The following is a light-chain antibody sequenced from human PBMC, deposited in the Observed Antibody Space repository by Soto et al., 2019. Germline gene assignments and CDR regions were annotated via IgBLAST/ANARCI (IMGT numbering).Light chain of an antibody. CDR3: QQYGSTPLT. CDR1: QSVRNNY. V-gene: IGKV3-20*01. Sequence: EIVLTQSPDTLSLSPGERATLSCRASQSVRNNYLAWYQQKPGQAPRFLIFDSSSRATGIPDRFSGSGSGTDFTLTISRLEPEGFAVYYCQQYGSTPLTFGGGTKV. CDR2: DSS. J-gene: IGKJ4*01.